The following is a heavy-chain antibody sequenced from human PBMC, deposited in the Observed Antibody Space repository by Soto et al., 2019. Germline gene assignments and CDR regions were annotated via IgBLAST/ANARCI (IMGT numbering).Heavy chain of an antibody. D-gene: IGHD2-2*01. CDR2: IYYSGST. Sequence: PSETLSLTCTVSGGSISSYYWSWIRQPPGKGLEWIGYIYYSGSTNYNPSLKSRVTISVDTSKNQFSLKLSSVTAADTAVYYCARMRLGYCSRTSCYSDSTAFLRFDPWGQGTLVTVSS. V-gene: IGHV4-59*01. J-gene: IGHJ5*02. CDR3: ARMRLGYCSRTSCYSDSTAFLRFDP. CDR1: GGSISSYY.